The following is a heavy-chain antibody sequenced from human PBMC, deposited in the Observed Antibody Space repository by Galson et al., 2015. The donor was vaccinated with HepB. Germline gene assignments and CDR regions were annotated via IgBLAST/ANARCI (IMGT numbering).Heavy chain of an antibody. V-gene: IGHV3-23*01. CDR1: GLTLETYD. D-gene: IGHD2/OR15-2a*01. CDR3: AKGSPTSFYHYYMDV. Sequence: SLRLSCAASGLTLETYDISWVRQAPGRGLQWVSAISENDISTHYADPVKGRFTISSQKSKNMVFLQMNRLKVEDTAVYYCAKGSPTSFYHYYMDVWGKGTTVTVSS. J-gene: IGHJ6*03. CDR2: ISENDIST.